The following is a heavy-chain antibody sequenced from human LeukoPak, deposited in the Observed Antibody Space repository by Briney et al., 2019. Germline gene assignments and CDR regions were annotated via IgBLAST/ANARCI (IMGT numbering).Heavy chain of an antibody. J-gene: IGHJ4*02. Sequence: GGSLRLSCAASGFTVSSNYMSWVRQAPGKGLEWVSVIYSSGMTYYADSVKGRFTISRDNSKNTLYLHMDSLRAEDTAVYYCARDLYGVSHDYWGQGTLVTVSS. D-gene: IGHD4-17*01. CDR1: GFTVSSNY. V-gene: IGHV3-53*01. CDR3: ARDLYGVSHDY. CDR2: IYSSGMT.